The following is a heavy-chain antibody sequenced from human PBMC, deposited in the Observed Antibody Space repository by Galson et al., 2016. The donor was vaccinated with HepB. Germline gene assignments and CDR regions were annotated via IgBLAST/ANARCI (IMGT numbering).Heavy chain of an antibody. D-gene: IGHD2-2*01. Sequence: SLRLSCAASGFTLSSYGMHWVRQAPGKGLEWVAILWYDGINKYHADSVKGRFTISRDNSKNELYLQMNSLRAEDTAVYYCARESTHCRSTTCYVLGYWGQGSLVTVSS. CDR3: ARESTHCRSTTCYVLGY. J-gene: IGHJ4*02. V-gene: IGHV3-33*01. CDR2: LWYDGINK. CDR1: GFTLSSYG.